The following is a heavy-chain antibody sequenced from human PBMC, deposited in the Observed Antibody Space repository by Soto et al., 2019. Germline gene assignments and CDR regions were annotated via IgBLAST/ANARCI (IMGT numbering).Heavy chain of an antibody. CDR3: ARDLLHIYYYYGMDV. V-gene: IGHV3-7*01. J-gene: IGHJ6*02. D-gene: IGHD4-4*01. Sequence: DSVKGRFTISRDNAKNSLYLQMNSLRAEDTAVYYCARDLLHIYYYYGMDVWGQGTTVTVSS.